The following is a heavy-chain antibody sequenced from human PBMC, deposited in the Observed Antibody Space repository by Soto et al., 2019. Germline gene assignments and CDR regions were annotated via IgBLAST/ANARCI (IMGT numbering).Heavy chain of an antibody. V-gene: IGHV3-33*01. D-gene: IGHD4-17*01. CDR1: GFTFSSYG. CDR2: IWYDGSNK. CDR3: ARDTNGDYVGFNYYYGMDV. Sequence: LRLSCAASGFTFSSYGMHWVRQAPGKGLEWVAVIWYDGSNKYYADSVKGRFTISRDNSKNTLYLQMNSLRAEDTAVYYCARDTNGDYVGFNYYYGMDVWGQGTTVTVS. J-gene: IGHJ6*02.